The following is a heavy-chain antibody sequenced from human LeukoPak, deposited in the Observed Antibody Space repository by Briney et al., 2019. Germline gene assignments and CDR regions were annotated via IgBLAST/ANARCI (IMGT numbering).Heavy chain of an antibody. Sequence: GGSLRLSCAASGFTFSSYSMNWVRQALGEGLEWVAVISYDGSNKYYADSVKGRFTISRDNSKNTLYLQMNSLRAEDTAVYYCARAPGPFEPHFDYWGQGTLVTVSS. CDR1: GFTFSSYS. V-gene: IGHV3-30*03. CDR2: ISYDGSNK. J-gene: IGHJ4*02. CDR3: ARAPGPFEPHFDY. D-gene: IGHD1-14*01.